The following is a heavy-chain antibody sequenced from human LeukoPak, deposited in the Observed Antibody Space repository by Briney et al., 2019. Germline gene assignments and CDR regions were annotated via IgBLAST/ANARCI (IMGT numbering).Heavy chain of an antibody. CDR3: ARDPAIVGAKWHAFDI. Sequence: GASVKVSCKASGATFSSYAISWVRQAPGQGLEWMGGIIPIFGTANYAQKFQGRVTITTDESTSTAYMELSSLRSEDTAVYYCARDPAIVGAKWHAFDIWGQGTMVTVSS. CDR1: GATFSSYA. J-gene: IGHJ3*02. V-gene: IGHV1-69*05. CDR2: IIPIFGTA. D-gene: IGHD1-26*01.